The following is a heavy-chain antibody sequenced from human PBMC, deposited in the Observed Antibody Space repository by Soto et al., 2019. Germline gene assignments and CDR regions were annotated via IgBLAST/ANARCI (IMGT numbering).Heavy chain of an antibody. V-gene: IGHV4-30-4*01. CDR3: ASGLGAAAGYYFDY. J-gene: IGHJ4*02. Sequence: ASEILSLTCTFSCGSIISGDYYWSWIRQPPGKGLEWIGYIYYSGSTYYNPSLKSRVTISVDTSKNQFSLKLSSVTAADTAVYYCASGLGAAAGYYFDYWGQGTLVTVSS. D-gene: IGHD6-13*01. CDR2: IYYSGST. CDR1: CGSIISGDYY.